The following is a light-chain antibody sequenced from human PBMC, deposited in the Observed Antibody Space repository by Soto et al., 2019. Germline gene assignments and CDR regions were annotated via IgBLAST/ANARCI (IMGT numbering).Light chain of an antibody. Sequence: SYELTQPPSLSVSPRLTAGITCYGDALPKKYASWHQQESGQAPVLVIYEDTKRTSGIPERFSGSSSGTMATLTISGAQVEDEGDYYCYSTDSSGNHSVFVTGTKLTVL. CDR3: YSTDSSGNHSV. CDR1: ALPKKY. CDR2: EDT. J-gene: IGLJ1*01. V-gene: IGLV3-10*01.